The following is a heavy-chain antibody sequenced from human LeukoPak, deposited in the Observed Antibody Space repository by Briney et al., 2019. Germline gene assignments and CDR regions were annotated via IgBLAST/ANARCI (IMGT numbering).Heavy chain of an antibody. CDR2: INHRGTT. CDR3: ASHYSSGSYRYTGSFDS. V-gene: IGHV4-34*01. D-gene: IGHD3-16*02. J-gene: IGHJ4*02. Sequence: SETLSLTCAVYGGSFSDYYWSWIRQPPGKGLEWIGEINHRGTTNYSPSLKRRVSISVDTSKNQFSLMLNSVTAADAAMYYCASHYSSGSYRYTGSFDSWGQGMLVNVSS. CDR1: GGSFSDYY.